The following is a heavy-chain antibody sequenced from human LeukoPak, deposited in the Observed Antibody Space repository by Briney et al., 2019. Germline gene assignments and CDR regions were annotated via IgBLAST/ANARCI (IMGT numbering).Heavy chain of an antibody. CDR3: ARAEIAAAGTGIDY. V-gene: IGHV1-8*01. CDR1: GYTFTSYD. Sequence: ASVKVSCKASGYTFTSYDINWVRQATGQGLEWMGWMNPNSGNTGYAQKFQGRVTMTRNTSISTAYMELSSLRSEDTAVYYCARAEIAAAGTGIDYWGQGTLVTVSS. D-gene: IGHD6-13*01. J-gene: IGHJ4*02. CDR2: MNPNSGNT.